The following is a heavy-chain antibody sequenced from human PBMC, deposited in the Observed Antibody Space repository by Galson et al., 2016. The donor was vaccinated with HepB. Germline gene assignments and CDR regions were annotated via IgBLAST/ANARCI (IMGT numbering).Heavy chain of an antibody. CDR2: IDAGNGDT. D-gene: IGHD6-19*01. V-gene: IGHV1-3*01. CDR1: GYMFSAYG. CDR3: ARDQWLLPFDS. J-gene: IGHJ4*02. Sequence: SVKVSCKASGYMFSAYGIQWVRQASGQGLEWMGWIDAGNGDTKYSQKFQDRITITRDTSATTAYLELSSLTSEDTAKYYCARDQWLLPFDSWGPGSLITVSS.